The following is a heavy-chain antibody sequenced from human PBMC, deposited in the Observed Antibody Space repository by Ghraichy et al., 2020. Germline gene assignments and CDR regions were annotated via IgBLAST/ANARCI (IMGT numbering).Heavy chain of an antibody. CDR2: IRSKAYGGTA. CDR3: IRAVLTGYFVSFDY. V-gene: IGHV3-49*03. J-gene: IGHJ4*01. CDR1: GFTFGDYA. D-gene: IGHD3-9*01. Sequence: GGSLRLSCTTSGFTFGDYAMSWFRQAPGKGLEWLGFIRSKAYGGTAEYAASVKGRFVISRDDSSALAYLQMNSLKIEDTAIYYCIRAVLTGYFVSFDYWGQGAQVTVSS.